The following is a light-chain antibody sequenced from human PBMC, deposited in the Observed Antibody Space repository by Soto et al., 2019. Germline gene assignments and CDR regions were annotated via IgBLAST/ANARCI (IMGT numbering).Light chain of an antibody. CDR1: SSDVGGYKY. CDR3: SSYTSSITVV. Sequence: QSALTQPASVSGSPGQSVTITCTGTSSDVGGYKYVSWYQHQAGKAPKLMIYDVSNRPSGVSNLFSGSKSGNTASLTSSGLPADDEADYYCSSYTSSITVVFGGGTKLTVL. V-gene: IGLV2-14*03. CDR2: DVS. J-gene: IGLJ2*01.